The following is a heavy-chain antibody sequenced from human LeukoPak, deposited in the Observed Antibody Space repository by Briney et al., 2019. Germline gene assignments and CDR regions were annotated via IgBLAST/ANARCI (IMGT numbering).Heavy chain of an antibody. CDR2: IYSNGGT. V-gene: IGHV3-66*01. CDR1: GFTVSSKD. CDR3: ARAIYYFDY. J-gene: IGHJ4*02. Sequence: PGGSLRLSCAASGFTVSSKDMTWVRQAPGKGLEWVSVIYSNGGTYYADSVKGRFTISRDTSKNTLYLQMNSLRAEDTAVYYCARAIYYFDYWGQGTLVTVPS.